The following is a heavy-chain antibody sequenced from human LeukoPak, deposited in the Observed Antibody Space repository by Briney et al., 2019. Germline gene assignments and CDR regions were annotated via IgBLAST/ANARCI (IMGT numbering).Heavy chain of an antibody. V-gene: IGHV1-8*01. Sequence: GASVKVSCKASGYTFSSYDINWVRQATGQGLEWMGWMNPNSGNTGYAQKFQGRVTMTRNTSISTAYMELSSLRSEDTAVYYCARAALTIFGVANNSFDPWGQGTLVTVSS. CDR3: ARAALTIFGVANNSFDP. J-gene: IGHJ5*02. D-gene: IGHD3-3*01. CDR1: GYTFSSYD. CDR2: MNPNSGNT.